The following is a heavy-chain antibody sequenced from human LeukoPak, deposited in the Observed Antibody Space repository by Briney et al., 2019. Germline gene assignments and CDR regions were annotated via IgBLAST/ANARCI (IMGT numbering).Heavy chain of an antibody. CDR3: ARGSGGYGWDYFDY. V-gene: IGHV3-23*01. J-gene: IGHJ4*02. CDR1: GFTFSNYA. Sequence: PGGSLRLSCAASGFTFSNYALSWVRQAPGKGPEWVSVFSGSGGRTYYSDSVKGRFTISRDNSKNTLYLQMNSLRADDTAVYYCARGSGGYGWDYFDYWGQGTLVTVSS. D-gene: IGHD1-26*01. CDR2: FSGSGGRT.